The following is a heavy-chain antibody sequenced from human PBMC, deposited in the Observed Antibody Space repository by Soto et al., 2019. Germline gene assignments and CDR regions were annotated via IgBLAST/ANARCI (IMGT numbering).Heavy chain of an antibody. Sequence: GASVKVSCKASGYTFTGYYLHWVRQAPGQGLEWTGWVNPISGDTNYAQKFQDRVIMTRDRSITTVHMELSRLRSDDTAVYYCAREEGFRITMDRGRWFDPWGQGTLVTVSS. CDR3: AREEGFRITMDRGRWFDP. V-gene: IGHV1-2*02. J-gene: IGHJ5*02. D-gene: IGHD3-10*01. CDR2: VNPISGDT. CDR1: GYTFTGYY.